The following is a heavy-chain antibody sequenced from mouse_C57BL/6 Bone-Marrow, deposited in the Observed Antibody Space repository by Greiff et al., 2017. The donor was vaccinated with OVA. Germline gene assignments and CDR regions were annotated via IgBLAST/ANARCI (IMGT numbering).Heavy chain of an antibody. CDR3: ARENYYGSSFFYYAMDY. V-gene: IGHV1-69*01. J-gene: IGHJ4*01. CDR1: GYTFTSYW. D-gene: IGHD1-1*01. Sequence: VQLQQPGAELVMPGASVKLSCKASGYTFTSYWMHWVKQRPGQGLEWIGEIDPSDSYPNYNQKFKGKSTLTVDKSSSTAYMQLSSLTSEDSEVYYCARENYYGSSFFYYAMDYWGQGTSVTVSS. CDR2: IDPSDSYP.